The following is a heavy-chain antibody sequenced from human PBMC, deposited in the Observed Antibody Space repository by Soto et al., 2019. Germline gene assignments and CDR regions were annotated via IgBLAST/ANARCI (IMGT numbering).Heavy chain of an antibody. CDR1: GFTFSSYA. J-gene: IGHJ3*02. CDR2: ISGSGGST. Sequence: GGSLRLSCAASGFTFSSYAMSWVRQAPGKGLEWVSAISGSGGSTYYADSVKGRFTISRDNSKNTLYLQMNSLRAEDTAVYYCAKAMRPRFLEWLLYVDAFDIWGKGTMGTVSS. CDR3: AKAMRPRFLEWLLYVDAFDI. D-gene: IGHD3-3*01. V-gene: IGHV3-23*01.